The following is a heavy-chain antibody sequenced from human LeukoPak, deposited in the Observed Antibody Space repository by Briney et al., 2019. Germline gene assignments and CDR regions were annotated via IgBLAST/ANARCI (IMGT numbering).Heavy chain of an antibody. CDR3: AREVVEMATRFDY. CDR1: GFTFSSYS. CDR2: ISSSSSYI. Sequence: GSLRLSCAASGFTFSSYSMNWVRQAPGKGLEWVSSISSSSSYIYYADSVKGRFTISRDNAKNSLYLQMNSLRAEDTAVYYCAREVVEMATRFDYWGQGTLVTVSS. J-gene: IGHJ4*02. D-gene: IGHD5-24*01. V-gene: IGHV3-21*01.